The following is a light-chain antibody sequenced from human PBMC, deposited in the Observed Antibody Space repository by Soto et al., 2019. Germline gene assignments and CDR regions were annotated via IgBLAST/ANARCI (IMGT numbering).Light chain of an antibody. V-gene: IGKV1-5*03. CDR3: QQYKRSWT. CDR1: QSLDIW. Sequence: DIQMTQSPSTLSASVGDRVIITCRASQSLDIWLAWYQQKPGRAPKVLIYKTSSLESGVPSRFSGSGSGTEFTLTISSLQPDVVGTYYCQQYKRSWTFGQGTKVEI. CDR2: KTS. J-gene: IGKJ1*01.